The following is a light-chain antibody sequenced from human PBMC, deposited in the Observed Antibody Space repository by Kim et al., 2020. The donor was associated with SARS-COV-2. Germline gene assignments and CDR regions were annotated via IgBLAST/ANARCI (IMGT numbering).Light chain of an antibody. CDR2: GKN. CDR3: NSRDSNDNVV. Sequence: VAMGQIVRITCQGDSLRSYYATWYQQKPGQAPILVIYGKNNRPSGIPGRFSGSSSGNTASLTITGTQAGDEADYYCNSRDSNDNVVFGGGTQLTVL. CDR1: SLRSYY. V-gene: IGLV3-19*01. J-gene: IGLJ2*01.